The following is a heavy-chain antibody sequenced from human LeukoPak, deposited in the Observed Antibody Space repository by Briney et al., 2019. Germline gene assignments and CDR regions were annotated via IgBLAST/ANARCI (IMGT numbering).Heavy chain of an antibody. Sequence: PSETLSLTCTVSGGSISSSSYYWGWIRQPPGKGLEWIGSIYYSGSTYYNPSLKSRVTISVDTSKNQFSLQLSSVTAADTAVYYSARQDYDSSGYYSLNYFDYWGQGTLVTVSS. D-gene: IGHD3-22*01. CDR3: ARQDYDSSGYYSLNYFDY. CDR2: IYYSGST. J-gene: IGHJ4*02. V-gene: IGHV4-39*01. CDR1: GGSISSSSYY.